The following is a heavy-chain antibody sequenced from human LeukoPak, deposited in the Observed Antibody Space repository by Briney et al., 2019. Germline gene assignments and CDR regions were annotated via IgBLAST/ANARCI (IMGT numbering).Heavy chain of an antibody. Sequence: GGSLTLSCEASEFTFRNYWMSWVRQPPGKGLQWVSRVHGDGSDIVYADSVQGRFTISRDNAKSTLYLQMNSLTAEDTAVYFCARRIYYDTSGSPFDLWGQGTLVTVSS. CDR1: EFTFRNYW. D-gene: IGHD3-22*01. J-gene: IGHJ4*02. V-gene: IGHV3-74*03. CDR3: ARRIYYDTSGSPFDL. CDR2: VHGDGSDI.